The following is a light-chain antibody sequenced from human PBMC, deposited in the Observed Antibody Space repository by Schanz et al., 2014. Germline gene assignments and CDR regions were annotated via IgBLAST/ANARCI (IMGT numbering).Light chain of an antibody. V-gene: IGLV2-23*01. Sequence: QSALTQPASVSGSPGQSVTISCTGISSDVGSYKLVSWYQQHPGKAPKLMIYEATKRPSGVSDRFSGSKSGNTASLTISGLQSEDEAEYFCCSYAGGTIYNFGTGTKLTVL. CDR3: CSYAGGTIYN. CDR2: EAT. J-gene: IGLJ1*01. CDR1: SSDVGSYKL.